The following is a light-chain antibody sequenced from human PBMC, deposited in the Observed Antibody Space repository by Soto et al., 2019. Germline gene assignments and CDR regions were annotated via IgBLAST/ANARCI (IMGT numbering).Light chain of an antibody. V-gene: IGLV2-8*01. CDR2: EVS. Sequence: QSALTQSPSASGSPGQSVTISCTGTSSDVGNYKYVSWYQQHPGKAPKLMIYEVSKRPSGVPDRFSGSKSGNTASLTVSRLQVEDEADYYCSSYAGSNLWVFGGGTQLTVL. CDR3: SSYAGSNLWV. J-gene: IGLJ3*02. CDR1: SSDVGNYKY.